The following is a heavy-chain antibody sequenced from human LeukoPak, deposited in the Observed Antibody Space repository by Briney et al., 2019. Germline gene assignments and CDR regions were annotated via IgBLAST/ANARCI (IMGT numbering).Heavy chain of an antibody. J-gene: IGHJ3*02. D-gene: IGHD2-21*02. Sequence: TGRSLRLSCAASGFTFSSYAMHWVRQAAGKGLEWVAIISYAGSNKFYADSVKGRFAISRDNSKNTLYLQMDSLRAEDTAVYYCAKTKVGTGLDALDIWGQGTMVTVSS. V-gene: IGHV3-30-3*02. CDR1: GFTFSSYA. CDR3: AKTKVGTGLDALDI. CDR2: ISYAGSNK.